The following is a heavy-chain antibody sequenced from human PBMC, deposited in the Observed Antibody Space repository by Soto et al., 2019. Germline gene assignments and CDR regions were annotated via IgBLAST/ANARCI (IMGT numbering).Heavy chain of an antibody. Sequence: GGSLRLSCAASGFTFSSYSMNWVRQAPGKGLEWVSSISSSSSYIYYADSVKGRFTISRDNAKNSLYLQMNSLRAEDTAVYYCARDQWIQLWLNYYGMDVWGQGTTVTVSS. CDR3: ARDQWIQLWLNYYGMDV. CDR1: GFTFSSYS. J-gene: IGHJ6*02. D-gene: IGHD5-18*01. CDR2: ISSSSSYI. V-gene: IGHV3-21*01.